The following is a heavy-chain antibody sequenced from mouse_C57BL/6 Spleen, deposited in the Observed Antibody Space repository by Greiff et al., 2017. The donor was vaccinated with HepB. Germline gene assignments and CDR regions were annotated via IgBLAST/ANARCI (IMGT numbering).Heavy chain of an antibody. CDR3: ASISGYYAMDY. J-gene: IGHJ4*01. D-gene: IGHD1-3*01. Sequence: VTLVESGAELVKPGASVKISCKASGYAFSSYWMNWVKQRPGKGLEWIGQIYPGDGDTNYNGKFKGKATLTADKSSSTAYMQLSSLTSEDSAVYFCASISGYYAMDYWGQGTSVTVSS. V-gene: IGHV1-80*01. CDR1: GYAFSSYW. CDR2: IYPGDGDT.